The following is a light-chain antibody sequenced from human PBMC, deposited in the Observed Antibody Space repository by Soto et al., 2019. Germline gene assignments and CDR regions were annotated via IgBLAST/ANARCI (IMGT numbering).Light chain of an antibody. CDR3: QQSYTTFFT. CDR1: QSISNY. CDR2: AAS. Sequence: DIQMTQSPSSLSASVGDRVTITCRASQSISNYLNWYQQKPGKAPKLLIYAASSLHSGVPSRFSGSGSGTDFTLTISSLQPEDFATYSCQQSYTTFFTFGPGTNVDI. V-gene: IGKV1-39*01. J-gene: IGKJ3*01.